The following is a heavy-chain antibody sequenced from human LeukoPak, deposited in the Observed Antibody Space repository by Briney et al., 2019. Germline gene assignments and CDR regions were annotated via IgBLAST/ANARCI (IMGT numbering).Heavy chain of an antibody. CDR1: DTPTVNN. CDR3: STNVPPSSFYFDV. D-gene: IGHD3-16*02. CDR2: IGAGYYT. J-gene: IGHJ4*02. V-gene: IGHV3-69-1*02. Sequence: GGSLSLSCVQPSDTPTVNNTTWVCQAPGKGLEYVSSIGAGYYTFYAGSVKGRFSISRDNSKNTLYLQMNNLRCEDTAVFFISTNVPPSSFYFDVCGQGSLVTVSS.